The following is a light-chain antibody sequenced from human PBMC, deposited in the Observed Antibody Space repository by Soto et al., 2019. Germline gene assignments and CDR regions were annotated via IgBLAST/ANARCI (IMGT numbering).Light chain of an antibody. Sequence: DIELTQSPCSLSLSPGERATLSCRASQSLSSSYLVWYQQKPGQAPRLLIYGASSRATGIPDRFSGSGSGTDFTLTISRLEPEDFAVYYCQHYGNTPPSVTFGPGTKVDIK. CDR2: GAS. J-gene: IGKJ3*01. CDR1: QSLSSSY. V-gene: IGKV3-20*01. CDR3: QHYGNTPPSVT.